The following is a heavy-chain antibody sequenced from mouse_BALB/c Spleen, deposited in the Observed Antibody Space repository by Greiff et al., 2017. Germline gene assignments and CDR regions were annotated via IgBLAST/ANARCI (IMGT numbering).Heavy chain of an antibody. CDR1: GYTFTDYE. V-gene: IGHV1-15*01. J-gene: IGHJ2*01. CDR3: ARSARGYFDY. CDR2: IDPETGGT. Sequence: QVQLKESGAELVRPGASVTLSCKASGYTFTDYEMHWVKQTPVHGLEWIGAIDPETGGTAYNQKFKGKATLTADKSSSTAYMELRSLTSEDTAVYYCARSARGYFDYWGQGTTLTVSS.